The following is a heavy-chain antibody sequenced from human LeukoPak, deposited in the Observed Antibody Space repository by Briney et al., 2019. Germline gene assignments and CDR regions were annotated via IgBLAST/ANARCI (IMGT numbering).Heavy chain of an antibody. J-gene: IGHJ4*02. CDR2: INSDGSST. CDR1: GFTFSSYW. D-gene: IGHD6-13*01. V-gene: IGHV3-74*01. CDR3: ATTIAAAGRDY. Sequence: PGRSLRLSCAASGFTFSSYWMHWVRQAPGKGLVWVSRINSDGSSTSYADSVKGRFTISRDNAKNTLYLQMNSLRAEDTAVYYCATTIAAAGRDYWGQGTLVTVSS.